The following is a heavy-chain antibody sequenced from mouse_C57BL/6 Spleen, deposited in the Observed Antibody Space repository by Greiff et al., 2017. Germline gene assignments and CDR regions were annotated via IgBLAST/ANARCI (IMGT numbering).Heavy chain of an antibody. Sequence: EVMLVESGGGLVKPGGSLKLSCAASGFTFSDYGMHWVRQAPETGLEWVAYISSGSSTIYYADTVKGRFTITRDNAKNTLFLQMTSLRSEDTAMYYCARGYYGSRDAMDYWGQGTSVTVSS. D-gene: IGHD1-1*01. V-gene: IGHV5-17*01. CDR2: ISSGSSTI. CDR1: GFTFSDYG. CDR3: ARGYYGSRDAMDY. J-gene: IGHJ4*01.